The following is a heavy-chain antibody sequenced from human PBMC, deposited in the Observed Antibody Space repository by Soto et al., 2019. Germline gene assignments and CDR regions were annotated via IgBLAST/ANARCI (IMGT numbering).Heavy chain of an antibody. Sequence: SETLSLTCSVSGASINGNDHSWAWIRQTPGRGLEWIGNTYSSGGAYYDPSFKSRATISVDASKSQVFLKLTSVTAADTAIYFCARTRGSAVYFYFYGLDVWGHGTTVTVSS. V-gene: IGHV4-39*07. CDR3: ARTRGSAVYFYFYGLDV. CDR1: GASINGNDHS. D-gene: IGHD3-10*01. CDR2: TYSSGGA. J-gene: IGHJ6*02.